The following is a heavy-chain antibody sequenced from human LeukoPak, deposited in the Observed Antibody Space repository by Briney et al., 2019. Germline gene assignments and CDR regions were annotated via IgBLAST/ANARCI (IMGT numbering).Heavy chain of an antibody. CDR2: INPSGGST. CDR1: GYTFTSYY. D-gene: IGHD1-26*01. Sequence: ASVKVSCKASGYTFTSYYMHWVRQAPGQGLEWMGIINPSGGSTSYAQKLQGRVTMTRDMSTSTVYMELSSLRSEDTAVYYCARDMVGADAFDIWGQGTMVTVSS. V-gene: IGHV1-46*01. J-gene: IGHJ3*02. CDR3: ARDMVGADAFDI.